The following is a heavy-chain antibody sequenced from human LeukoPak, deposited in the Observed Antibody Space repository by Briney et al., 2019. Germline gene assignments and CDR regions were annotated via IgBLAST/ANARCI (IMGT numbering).Heavy chain of an antibody. Sequence: GASVKVSCKASGYTFTGYYMQWVRQAPGQGPEWMGWINPNSGYTNYAQKFQGRVTMTRDKSISTAYMELSRLGSDDTAMYYCARGPSGDSSGYPFDYWGQGTLVTVSS. V-gene: IGHV1-2*02. CDR2: INPNSGYT. D-gene: IGHD3-22*01. J-gene: IGHJ4*02. CDR1: GYTFTGYY. CDR3: ARGPSGDSSGYPFDY.